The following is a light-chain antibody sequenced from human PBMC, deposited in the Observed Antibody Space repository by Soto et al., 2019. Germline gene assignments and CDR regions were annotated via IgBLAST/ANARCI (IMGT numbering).Light chain of an antibody. CDR2: EVS. Sequence: QSVLTQPASVSGSPGQSITISCTGTSSDVGGYNYVSWYQQHPGKAPKLIIYEVSNRPSGASNRFSGSKSGNTASLTISGLQAEDEADYYCSSYTSSSTYVFGTGTKV. J-gene: IGLJ1*01. CDR3: SSYTSSSTYV. V-gene: IGLV2-14*01. CDR1: SSDVGGYNY.